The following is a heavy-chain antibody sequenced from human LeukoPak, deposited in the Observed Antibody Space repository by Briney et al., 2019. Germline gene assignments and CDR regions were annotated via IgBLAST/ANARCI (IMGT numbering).Heavy chain of an antibody. J-gene: IGHJ4*02. CDR2: IYESGTT. CDR1: GESLNSYY. Sequence: SETLSLTCALYGESLNSYYWSWVRQPPREGLEWIGEIYESGTTEYNPPLKSRVTISMVPSKQQFSLSLSSVTAADTAVYYCARGAWATRLGSWGLGTPVIVSS. D-gene: IGHD2-15*01. V-gene: IGHV4-34*01. CDR3: ARGAWATRLGS.